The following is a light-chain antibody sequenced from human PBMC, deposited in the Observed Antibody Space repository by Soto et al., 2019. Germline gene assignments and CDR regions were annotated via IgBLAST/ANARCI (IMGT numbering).Light chain of an antibody. CDR2: DTS. J-gene: IGKJ1*01. CDR1: QSVSSSY. Sequence: IVLTQSPSTLSSSPGERATLSCGASQSVSSSYVAWYQHKPGLAPRLLIHDTSSRAIGIPDRFSGSKSGTNFTLTIRRMEPEDVGMYYCQQYGSSPITFGQGTKVDIK. V-gene: IGKV3D-20*01. CDR3: QQYGSSPIT.